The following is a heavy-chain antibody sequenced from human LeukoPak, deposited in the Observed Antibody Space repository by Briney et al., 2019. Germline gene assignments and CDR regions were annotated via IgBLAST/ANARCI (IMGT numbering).Heavy chain of an antibody. D-gene: IGHD4-11*01. J-gene: IGHJ3*02. V-gene: IGHV4-39*01. Sequence: PSETLSLTCTVSGGSISSSSYYWGWIRQPPGKGLEWIGSIYYSGSTYYNPSLKSRVTISVDTSKNQFSLKLSSVTAADTAVYYCASATMTTVTTYAFDIWGQGTMVTVSS. CDR1: GGSISSSSYY. CDR2: IYYSGST. CDR3: ASATMTTVTTYAFDI.